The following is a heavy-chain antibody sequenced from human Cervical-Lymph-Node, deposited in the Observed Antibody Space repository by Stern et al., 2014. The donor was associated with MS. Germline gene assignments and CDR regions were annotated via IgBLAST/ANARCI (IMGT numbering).Heavy chain of an antibody. D-gene: IGHD1-14*01. CDR3: ASITYFFDSGPYTEY. J-gene: IGHJ4*02. CDR1: AFSPNNKW. V-gene: IGHV3-74*01. Sequence: EVQLVESGGGLVQPGGSLRLSRTASAFSPNNKWMSWVRQVPGKGLVWVARIDRDGGRTAYADSVKGRFAISRDNAKNTLYLQMNSLRVEDTAVYYCASITYFFDSGPYTEYWGQGTPVTVSS. CDR2: IDRDGGRT.